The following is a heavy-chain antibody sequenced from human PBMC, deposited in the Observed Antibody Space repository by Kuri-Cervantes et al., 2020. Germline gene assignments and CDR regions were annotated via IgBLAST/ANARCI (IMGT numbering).Heavy chain of an antibody. Sequence: ASVKVSCKASGCTFTGYYMHWVRQAPGQGLEWMGWINPNSGGTNYAQKLQGRATMTTDTSTSTAYMELRSLRSDDTAVYYCARVVITFGGVIVYDAFDIWGQGTMVTVSS. J-gene: IGHJ3*02. CDR2: INPNSGGT. CDR1: GCTFTGYY. V-gene: IGHV1-2*02. D-gene: IGHD3-16*02. CDR3: ARVVITFGGVIVYDAFDI.